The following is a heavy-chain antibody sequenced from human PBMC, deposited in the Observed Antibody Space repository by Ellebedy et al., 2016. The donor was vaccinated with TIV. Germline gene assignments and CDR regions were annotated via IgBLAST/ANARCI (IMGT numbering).Heavy chain of an antibody. D-gene: IGHD2/OR15-2a*01. V-gene: IGHV3-30*03. CDR1: GFALRTFG. J-gene: IGHJ6*02. CDR3: ARDTRRDTLVPKVVLKIIGYFPHGMDV. Sequence: GESLKISXAASGFALRTFGMHWVRQGPGKSLEWVALLSNDGSKTFYADSVKGRFTISRDSSKNTLYLHMGSLRPDDTGTYFCARDTRRDTLVPKVVLKIIGYFPHGMDVWGQGTTVTVS. CDR2: LSNDGSKT.